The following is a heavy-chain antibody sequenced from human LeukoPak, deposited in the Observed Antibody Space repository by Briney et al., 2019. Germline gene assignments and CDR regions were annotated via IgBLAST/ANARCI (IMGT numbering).Heavy chain of an antibody. CDR2: INHSGST. J-gene: IGHJ4*02. CDR1: GGSFSGYY. Sequence: PSETLSLTXAVYGGSFSGYYWSWIRQPPGKGLEWIGEINHSGSTNYNPSLKSRVTISVDTSKNQFSLKLSSVTAADTAVYYCARVPRGVAVAGTRKYYFDYWGQGTLVTVSS. CDR3: ARVPRGVAVAGTRKYYFDY. V-gene: IGHV4-34*01. D-gene: IGHD6-19*01.